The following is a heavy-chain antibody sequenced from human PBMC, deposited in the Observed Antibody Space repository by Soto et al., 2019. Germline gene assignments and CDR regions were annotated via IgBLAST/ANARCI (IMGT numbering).Heavy chain of an antibody. Sequence: EVPVVESGGGLVKPGGSLRLSCAASGLTFSNAWMNWVRQAPGKGLEWVGRIKSKRDDGTIDHAASVKGRFTISIDDSKNTVYLQMNSLKTEDTAVYYCTSSSSGYRRIDYWGQGTLVTVSS. D-gene: IGHD3-22*01. CDR1: GLTFSNAW. CDR2: IKSKRDDGTI. V-gene: IGHV3-15*07. CDR3: TSSSSGYRRIDY. J-gene: IGHJ4*02.